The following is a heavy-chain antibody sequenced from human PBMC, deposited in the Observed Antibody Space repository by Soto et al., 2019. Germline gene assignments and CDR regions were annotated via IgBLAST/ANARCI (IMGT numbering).Heavy chain of an antibody. CDR1: GFTFSSYG. CDR3: ARGAVPYCSGGSCFFDY. J-gene: IGHJ4*02. D-gene: IGHD2-15*01. Sequence: QVQLVESGGGVVQPGRSLRLSCAASGFTFSSYGMHWVRQAPGKGLEWVAVIWYDGSNKYYADSVKGRFTISRDNSKNTLYLQMNRLRAEDTAAYYCARGAVPYCSGGSCFFDYWGQGTLVTVSS. CDR2: IWYDGSNK. V-gene: IGHV3-33*01.